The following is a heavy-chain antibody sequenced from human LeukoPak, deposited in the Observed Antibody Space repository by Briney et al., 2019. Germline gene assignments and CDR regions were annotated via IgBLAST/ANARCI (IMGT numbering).Heavy chain of an antibody. CDR2: ISSSGSTI. CDR1: GFTFSSYE. CDR3: ARASYYYDSSGYYFDY. D-gene: IGHD3-22*01. J-gene: IGHJ4*02. V-gene: IGHV3-48*03. Sequence: GGSLRLSCAASGFTFSSYEMNWVRQAPGEGLEWVSYISSSGSTIYYADSVKGRFTISRDNAKNSLYLQMNSLRAEDTAVYYCARASYYYDSSGYYFDYWGQGTLVTVSS.